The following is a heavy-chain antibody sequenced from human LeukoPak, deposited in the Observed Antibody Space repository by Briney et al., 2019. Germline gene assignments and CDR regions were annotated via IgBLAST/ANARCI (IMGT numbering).Heavy chain of an antibody. D-gene: IGHD6-19*01. CDR3: ARDLEDSSGWYSRY. V-gene: IGHV1-46*01. CDR1: GYTFTSYY. J-gene: IGHJ4*02. CDR2: INPSGGST. Sequence: ASVKVSCKASGYTFTSYYMHWVRQAPGQGLERMGIINPSGGSTSYAQKFQGRVTITADKSTSTAYMELSSLRSEDTAVYYCARDLEDSSGWYSRYWGQGTLVTVSS.